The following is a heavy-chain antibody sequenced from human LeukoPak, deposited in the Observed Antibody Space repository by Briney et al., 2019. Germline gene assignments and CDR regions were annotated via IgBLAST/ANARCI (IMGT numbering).Heavy chain of an antibody. D-gene: IGHD2-15*01. V-gene: IGHV3-23*01. J-gene: IGHJ4*02. CDR3: LGYCSGGRCYSGGH. Sequence: SGVPLRLSCAASGFTFSSYAMSWVRHAPGKGLERVSTVSTSGGSTYYAASVRGRFTISRDNSKNTQYLQMNSLRAEDTAIYYCLGYCSGGRCYSGGHWGQGTLVTVSS. CDR1: GFTFSSYA. CDR2: VSTSGGST.